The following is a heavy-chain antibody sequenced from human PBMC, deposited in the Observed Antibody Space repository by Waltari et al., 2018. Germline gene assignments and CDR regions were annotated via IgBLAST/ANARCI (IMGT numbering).Heavy chain of an antibody. CDR2: IYYRGST. CDR3: ARDSYGYTWFDP. Sequence: QLQLQESGPGLVKPSETLSLTCTVSGGSISSSSYYWGWIRQPPGKGLEWIGSIYYRGSTYDNPSHRSRVTISVDTSKNQFSLKLSSVTAADTAVYYCARDSYGYTWFDPWGQGTLVTVSS. V-gene: IGHV4-39*07. D-gene: IGHD5-18*01. J-gene: IGHJ5*02. CDR1: GGSISSSSYY.